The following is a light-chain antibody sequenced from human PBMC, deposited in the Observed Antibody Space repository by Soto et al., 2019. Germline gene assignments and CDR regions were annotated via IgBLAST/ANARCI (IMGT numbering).Light chain of an antibody. J-gene: IGLJ2*01. CDR3: NSYAGSNHVV. CDR2: DVS. Sequence: QSVLTQPPSASGSPGQSVTISCTGTSSDVGGYNYVSWYQQHPGKAPKLMIYDVSKRPSGVPERFSGSKSGNTASLTVSGLQAEDEADYYCNSYAGSNHVVFGGGTKVTVL. CDR1: SSDVGGYNY. V-gene: IGLV2-8*01.